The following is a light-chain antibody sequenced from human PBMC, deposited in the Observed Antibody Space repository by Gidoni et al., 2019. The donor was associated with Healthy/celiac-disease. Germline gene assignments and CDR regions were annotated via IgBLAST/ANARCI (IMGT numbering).Light chain of an antibody. CDR3: QSYDSSLSGVV. J-gene: IGLJ2*01. CDR2: GNS. CDR1: SSNIGAGYD. V-gene: IGLV1-40*01. Sequence: QSVLTQPPSVSGAPGQRVTISCTGSSSNIGAGYDVHWYQQLPGTAPKLLIYGNSNRPSGVPDRFSGSKPGTSASLAISGLQAEDEADYYCQSYDSSLSGVVFGGWTKLTVL.